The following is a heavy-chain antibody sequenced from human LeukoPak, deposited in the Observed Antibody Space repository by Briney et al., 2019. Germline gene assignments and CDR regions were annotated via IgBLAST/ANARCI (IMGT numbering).Heavy chain of an antibody. D-gene: IGHD3-10*01. Sequence: SETLSLTCTVSGGSISSSSYYWGWIRQPPGKGLEWIGSIYYSGSTYYNPSLKSRVTISADTSKNQFSLKLSSVTAADTAVYYCAKSDYYASGLDYWGQGTLVTVSS. J-gene: IGHJ4*02. CDR1: GGSISSSSYY. V-gene: IGHV4-39*01. CDR3: AKSDYYASGLDY. CDR2: IYYSGST.